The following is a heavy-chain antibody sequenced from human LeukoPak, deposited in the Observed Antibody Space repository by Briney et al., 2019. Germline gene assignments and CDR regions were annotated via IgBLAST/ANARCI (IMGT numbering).Heavy chain of an antibody. V-gene: IGHV4-34*01. Sequence: SKTLSLTCAVYGGSFSGYYWSWIRQPPGKGLEWIGEINHSGSTNYNPSLKSRVTISVDTSKNQFSLKLSSVTAADTAVYYCATTTAGSGYSANYWGQGTLVTVSS. CDR3: ATTTAGSGYSANY. CDR1: GGSFSGYY. CDR2: INHSGST. D-gene: IGHD3-22*01. J-gene: IGHJ4*02.